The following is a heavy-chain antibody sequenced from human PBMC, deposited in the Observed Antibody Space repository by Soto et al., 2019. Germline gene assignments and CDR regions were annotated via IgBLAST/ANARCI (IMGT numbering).Heavy chain of an antibody. CDR2: IYYRGST. J-gene: IGHJ6*03. CDR3: ARQAKVDGSGSLWTPRFYYYYMDV. Sequence: PSEPLSLTCTVADGSIGSYYWSWIRQSPGKGLEWIGNIYYRGSTNYNPSLKSRVTTSVDTSKNQFSLKLSSVTAADTAVYYCARQAKVDGSGSLWTPRFYYYYMDVWGKGTTVTVSS. CDR1: DGSIGSYY. D-gene: IGHD3-10*01. V-gene: IGHV4-59*08.